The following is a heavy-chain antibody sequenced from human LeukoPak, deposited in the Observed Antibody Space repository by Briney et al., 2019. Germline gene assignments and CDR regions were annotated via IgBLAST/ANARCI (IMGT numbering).Heavy chain of an antibody. Sequence: ASVKVSCKASGYTFTSYDINWVRQATGQGLEWMGWMNPNSGNTGYAQKFQGRVTMTRNTSISTAYMELSSLRSEDTAVYYCAREAADLATNWFDPWGQGTLVTVSS. CDR1: GYTFTSYD. CDR2: MNPNSGNT. V-gene: IGHV1-8*01. D-gene: IGHD6-13*01. J-gene: IGHJ5*02. CDR3: AREAADLATNWFDP.